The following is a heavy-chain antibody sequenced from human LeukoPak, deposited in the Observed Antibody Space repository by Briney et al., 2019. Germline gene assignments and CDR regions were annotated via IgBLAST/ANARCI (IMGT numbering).Heavy chain of an antibody. Sequence: PSETLSLTCTVSGGSISSYYWSWIRQPAGKGVEWIGRIYTSGSTHYNPSLKSRVTMSVDTSKNQSSLNLSSVTAADPAVYYCARETLYYDFWSGYYNYWGQGTLVPVSS. J-gene: IGHJ4*02. CDR1: GGSISSYY. CDR3: ARETLYYDFWSGYYNY. CDR2: IYTSGST. D-gene: IGHD3-3*01. V-gene: IGHV4-4*07.